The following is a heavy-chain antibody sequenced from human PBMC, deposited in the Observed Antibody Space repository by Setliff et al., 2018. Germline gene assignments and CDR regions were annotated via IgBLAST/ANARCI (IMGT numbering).Heavy chain of an antibody. CDR2: ISHSGST. Sequence: SETLSLTCTVSGGSISDNNYYWGWIRQSPGKELEWIGGISHSGSTNYNPSLKTRVTISVDTSKNQFSLTLSSVTAADTAVYYCARETTMTYYFYYMDVWGKGTTVTVSS. D-gene: IGHD4-17*01. J-gene: IGHJ6*03. CDR3: ARETTMTYYFYYMDV. CDR1: GGSISDNNYY. V-gene: IGHV4-39*07.